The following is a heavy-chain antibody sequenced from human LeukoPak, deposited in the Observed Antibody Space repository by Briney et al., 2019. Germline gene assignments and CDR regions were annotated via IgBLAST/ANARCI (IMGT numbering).Heavy chain of an antibody. CDR1: GGSISSTNW. V-gene: IGHV4-4*02. Sequence: SETLSLTRGVSGGSISSTNWWSWVRQPPGQGLEWIGEITLSGLTNYNPSLKSRVTMSIDKSKNHLSLSLTSVTAADTAIYFCSRESGAFSPFGYWGQGTLVTVSS. CDR3: SRESGAFSPFGY. J-gene: IGHJ4*02. CDR2: ITLSGLT. D-gene: IGHD1-26*01.